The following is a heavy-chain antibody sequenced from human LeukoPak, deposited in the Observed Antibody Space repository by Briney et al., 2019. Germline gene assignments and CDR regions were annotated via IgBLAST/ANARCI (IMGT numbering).Heavy chain of an antibody. CDR2: IYPGDSDT. CDR1: GYSFTSYW. D-gene: IGHD3-10*01. CDR3: ARLITMVRGVNIYDY. V-gene: IGHV5-51*01. Sequence: TGESLKISCKGSGYSFTSYWIGWVRQMPGKGLEWMGIIYPGDSDTRYSPSFQGQVTISADKSISTAYLQWSSLKASDTAMYYCARLITMVRGVNIYDYWGQGTLVTVSS. J-gene: IGHJ4*02.